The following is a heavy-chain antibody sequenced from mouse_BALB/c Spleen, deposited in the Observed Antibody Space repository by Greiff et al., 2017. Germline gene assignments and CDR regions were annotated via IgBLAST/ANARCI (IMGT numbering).Heavy chain of an antibody. CDR2: ISDGGSYT. CDR3: ARGDYDYYAMDY. J-gene: IGHJ4*01. D-gene: IGHD2-4*01. CDR1: GFTFSDYY. V-gene: IGHV5-4*02. Sequence: EVQVVESGGGLVKPGGSLKLSCAASGFTFSDYYMYWVRQTPEKRLEWVATISDGGSYTYYPDSVKGRFTISRDNAKNNLYLQMSSLKSEDTAMYYCARGDYDYYAMDYWGQGTSVTVSS.